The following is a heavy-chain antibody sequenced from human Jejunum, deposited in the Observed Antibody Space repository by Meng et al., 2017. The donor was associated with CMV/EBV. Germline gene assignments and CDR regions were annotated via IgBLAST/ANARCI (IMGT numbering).Heavy chain of an antibody. CDR2: IHYAWDSQ. Sequence: VQLVESGGGGVLPGGSLRLSCVTSGFTFSRSGMHRVRQAPGKPLEWVSFIHYAWDSQYYADSVKGRFTISRDDSRNTVYLQMNSLTTEDTAVYYCAKNRDGIDSWGQGTLVTVSS. D-gene: IGHD2/OR15-2a*01. CDR3: AKNRDGIDS. V-gene: IGHV3-30*02. CDR1: GFTFSRSG. J-gene: IGHJ4*02.